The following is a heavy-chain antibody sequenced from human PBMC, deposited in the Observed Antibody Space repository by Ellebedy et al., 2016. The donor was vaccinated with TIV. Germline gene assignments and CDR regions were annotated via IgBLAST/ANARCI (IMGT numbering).Heavy chain of an antibody. CDR1: GFTFSSYG. CDR3: ARAGTAMVTFHLDY. Sequence: GESLKISCAASGFTFSSYGMHWVRQAPGKGLEWVAVIWYDGSNKYYADSVKGRFTISRDNSKNTLYLQMNSLRAEDTAVYYCARAGTAMVTFHLDYWGQGTLVTVSS. D-gene: IGHD5-18*01. V-gene: IGHV3-33*01. CDR2: IWYDGSNK. J-gene: IGHJ4*02.